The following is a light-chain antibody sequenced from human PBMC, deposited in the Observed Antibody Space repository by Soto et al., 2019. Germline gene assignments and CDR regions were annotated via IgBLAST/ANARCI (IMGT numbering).Light chain of an antibody. CDR2: YDS. V-gene: IGLV3-21*04. Sequence: VLTQPPSVSVAPGKTARITCGGNNIGSKSVHWYQQKPGQAPVLVIYYDSDRPSGIPERFSGSNSGNTATLTISRVEDGDEADYYCQVWDSSSDHVVFGGGTKLTVL. CDR3: QVWDSSSDHVV. J-gene: IGLJ2*01. CDR1: NIGSKS.